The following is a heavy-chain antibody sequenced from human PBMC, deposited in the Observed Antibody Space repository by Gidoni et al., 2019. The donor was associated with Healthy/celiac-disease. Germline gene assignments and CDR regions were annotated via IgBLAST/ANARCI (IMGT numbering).Heavy chain of an antibody. D-gene: IGHD2-2*01. CDR3: ARQDVIPAAIGTNWFDP. V-gene: IGHV4-39*01. Sequence: QLQLQESGPGLVKPSETLSLTCTVSGGSISSSSYYWGWIRQPPGKGLEWIGSIYYSGSTYYDPSLKSRFTISVDTSKNQFSLKLSSVTAADTAVYYCARQDVIPAAIGTNWFDPWGQGTLVTVSS. CDR1: GGSISSSSYY. CDR2: IYYSGST. J-gene: IGHJ5*02.